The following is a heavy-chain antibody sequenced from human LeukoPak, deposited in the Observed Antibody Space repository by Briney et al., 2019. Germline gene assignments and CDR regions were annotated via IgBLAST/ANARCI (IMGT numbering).Heavy chain of an antibody. D-gene: IGHD4-17*01. J-gene: IGHJ4*02. V-gene: IGHV4-39*01. CDR1: GGSISTSNYY. CDR3: AYGDSFDY. Sequence: PSETLSLTCTVSGGSISTSNYYWGWIRQPPGKGLEWIGNIFYSGSTYYSPSLKSRVTISLDTSRNQFSLKLSSVTAADTAVYYCAYGDSFDYWGQGTLVTVSS. CDR2: IFYSGST.